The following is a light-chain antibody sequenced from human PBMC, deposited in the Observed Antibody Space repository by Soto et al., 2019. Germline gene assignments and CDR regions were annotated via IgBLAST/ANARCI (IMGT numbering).Light chain of an antibody. CDR3: QQYYDAPQT. CDR2: WAS. Sequence: DIVMTQSPDSLAVSLGERATINCKSSKSILYSSNSKNYLAWYQQKPGQPPKLLIYWASTRESGVPDRFSGSGSGTDFTLTISSLQAGDVAVYYCQQYYDAPQTFGQGTKVEIK. J-gene: IGKJ1*01. CDR1: KSILYSSNSKNY. V-gene: IGKV4-1*01.